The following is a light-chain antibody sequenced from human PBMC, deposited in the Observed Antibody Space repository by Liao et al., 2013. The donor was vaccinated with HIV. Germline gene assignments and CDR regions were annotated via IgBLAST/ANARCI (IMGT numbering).Light chain of an antibody. V-gene: IGLV3-21*01. CDR2: YDS. Sequence: SYVLTQPPSVSVAPGKTASITCGGNNIGSRSVHWYQQRPGQAPVVVIYYDSDRPSGIPERFSGSTSGNTATVTIARVEAGDEADYYCQVWDSSRDQYVFGGGTKVTVL. CDR1: NIGSRS. CDR3: QVWDSSRDQYV. J-gene: IGLJ1*01.